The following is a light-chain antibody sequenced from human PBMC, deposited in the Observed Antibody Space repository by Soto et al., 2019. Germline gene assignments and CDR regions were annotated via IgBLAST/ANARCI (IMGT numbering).Light chain of an antibody. CDR1: QSVSSY. CDR3: QQRSNWPLT. J-gene: IGKJ4*01. V-gene: IGKV3-11*01. Sequence: EIVLTQSPATLSLSPGETATLSYRASQSVSSYLAWYQQKPGQAPRLLIYAASNRATGIPARFSGSGSGTDFTLTISSLEPEDFAVYYCQQRSNWPLTFGGGTKVEIK. CDR2: AAS.